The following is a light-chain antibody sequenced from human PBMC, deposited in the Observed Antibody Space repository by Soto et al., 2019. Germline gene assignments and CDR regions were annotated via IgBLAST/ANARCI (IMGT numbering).Light chain of an antibody. CDR1: QSVSGW. J-gene: IGKJ5*01. CDR2: DAS. V-gene: IGKV1-5*01. Sequence: DIQITHSPSTLSASVVDSVTITFLASQSVSGWLAWYQQKPGKAPKLLIYDASNLETGVPSRFSGSGSGTEFTLTISSLQSEDFAVYYCQKYNNWPINFGQGTRLEIK. CDR3: QKYNNWPIN.